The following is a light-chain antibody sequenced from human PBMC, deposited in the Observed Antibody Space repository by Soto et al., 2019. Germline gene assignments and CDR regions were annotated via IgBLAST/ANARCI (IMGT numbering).Light chain of an antibody. J-gene: IGKJ4*01. CDR3: QQHNSYPLT. V-gene: IGKV1-17*03. Sequence: DIQMTQSPSALSASVGDSVTITCRASQGITNHLVWFQQKPGKVPQRLIYAASRLQSGVPSTFSGSGSGTEFALTISSLQPEDSATYFCQQHNSYPLTFGGGTKVEIK. CDR1: QGITNH. CDR2: AAS.